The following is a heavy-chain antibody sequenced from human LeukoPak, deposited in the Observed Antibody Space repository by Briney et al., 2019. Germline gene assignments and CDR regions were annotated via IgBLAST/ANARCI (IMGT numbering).Heavy chain of an antibody. CDR3: AKASTGYGNYDY. CDR2: ISTSGGNI. J-gene: IGHJ4*02. CDR1: EFSVSNSD. Sequence: GGSLRLSCAVSEFSVSNSDMTWVHQIPGKGLELVSAISTSGGNIYYADSVKGRFTISRDNSKNTLYLQMNSLRVEDTALYYCAKASTGYGNYDYWGQGTLVTVSS. V-gene: IGHV3-23*01. D-gene: IGHD5-12*01.